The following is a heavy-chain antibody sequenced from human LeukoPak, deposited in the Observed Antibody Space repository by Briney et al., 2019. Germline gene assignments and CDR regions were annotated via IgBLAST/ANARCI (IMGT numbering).Heavy chain of an antibody. CDR2: ISYDGSNK. D-gene: IGHD3-22*01. CDR3: ASIGYYYDSSGCPLDY. J-gene: IGHJ4*02. V-gene: IGHV3-30-3*01. Sequence: GGSLRLSCAASGFTFSSYAMHWVRQAPGKGLEWVAVISYDGSNKYYADSVKGRFTISRDNSKNTLYLQMNSLRAEDTAVYYCASIGYYYDSSGCPLDYWGQGTLVTVSS. CDR1: GFTFSSYA.